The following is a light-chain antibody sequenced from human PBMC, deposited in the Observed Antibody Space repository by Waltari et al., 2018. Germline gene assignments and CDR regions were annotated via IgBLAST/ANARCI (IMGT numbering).Light chain of an antibody. J-gene: IGLJ2*01. CDR1: SSNIGSNT. Sequence: QSVLTQPPSASGTPGQRVTISCSGGSSNIGSNTVNWYQHLPGTAPKLLIYSNDQRPSGVPGRFSGSKSDTSASLAISGLQSEDEADYYCAAWDDSLNGRVVFGGGTKLTVL. CDR2: SND. V-gene: IGLV1-44*01. CDR3: AAWDDSLNGRVV.